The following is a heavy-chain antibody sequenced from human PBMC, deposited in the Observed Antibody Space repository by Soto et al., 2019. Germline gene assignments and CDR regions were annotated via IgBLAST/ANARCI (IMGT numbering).Heavy chain of an antibody. CDR3: ARGLLAYFGMDV. J-gene: IGHJ6*02. V-gene: IGHV1-18*01. CDR2: ISAHNGNK. CDR1: GYSFTNYD. Sequence: QLVQSGAEVKKPGASVKVSCKASGYSFTNYDISWVRQAPGQGLEWMAWISAHNGNKHYAEKFQGRVSTTTDTCTSTAYMEVRTLKTDDTAVYYCARGLLAYFGMDVRGQGTTVTVS. D-gene: IGHD1-26*01.